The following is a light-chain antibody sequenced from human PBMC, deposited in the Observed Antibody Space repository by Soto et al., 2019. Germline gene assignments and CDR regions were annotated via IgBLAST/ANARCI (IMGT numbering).Light chain of an antibody. CDR2: DDS. V-gene: IGLV3-21*02. CDR1: NIGSQT. Sequence: SYELTQPPSVSVAPGQTARITCGGSNIGSQTVHWCQQKPGQAPVLVVYDDSGRPSGIPERFSGSNSGNTATLTISGVGAGDEADYYCQVWDSSSDHWVFGGGTKLTVL. CDR3: QVWDSSSDHWV. J-gene: IGLJ3*02.